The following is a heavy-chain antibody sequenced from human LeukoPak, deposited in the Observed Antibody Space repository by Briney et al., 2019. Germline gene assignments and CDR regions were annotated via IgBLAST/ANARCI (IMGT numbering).Heavy chain of an antibody. CDR3: ARDIVDSSSWYYLDY. J-gene: IGHJ4*02. D-gene: IGHD6-13*01. Sequence: GGSLRLSCAASGFTFSSYWMSWVRQAPGKGLEWVANIKQDGSEKYYVDSVKGRFTISRDNAKNSLYLQMNSLRAEDTAVYYCARDIVDSSSWYYLDYWGQGTLVTVSS. CDR1: GFTFSSYW. V-gene: IGHV3-7*01. CDR2: IKQDGSEK.